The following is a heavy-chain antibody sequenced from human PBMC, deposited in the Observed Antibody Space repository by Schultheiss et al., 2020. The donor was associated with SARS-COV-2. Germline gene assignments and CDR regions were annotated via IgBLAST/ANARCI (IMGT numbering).Heavy chain of an antibody. V-gene: IGHV5-51*01. CDR1: GYSFTSYW. CDR3: ARLPCSSTSCYAGALDY. D-gene: IGHD2-2*01. CDR2: IYPGDSDT. J-gene: IGHJ4*02. Sequence: GESLKISCKGSGYSFTSYWIGWVRQMPGKGLEWMGIIYPGDSDTRHSPSFQGQVTISADKSISTAYLQWSSLKASDTAMYYCARLPCSSTSCYAGALDYWGQGTLVTVSS.